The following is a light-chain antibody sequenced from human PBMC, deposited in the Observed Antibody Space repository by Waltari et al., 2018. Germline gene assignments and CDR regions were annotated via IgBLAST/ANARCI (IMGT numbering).Light chain of an antibody. CDR3: CSYAGRNTLV. J-gene: IGLJ3*02. CDR2: DVT. CDR1: NSDIGAYNF. V-gene: IGLV2-11*01. Sequence: QSALTQPRSVSGSPGQSVTISCTGSNSDIGAYNFVSWYQQHPGKAPQLIIYDVTKRPSGVPVRFSASKSGNTASLIISGLQAEDEAEYHCCSYAGRNTLVFGGGTKLAVL.